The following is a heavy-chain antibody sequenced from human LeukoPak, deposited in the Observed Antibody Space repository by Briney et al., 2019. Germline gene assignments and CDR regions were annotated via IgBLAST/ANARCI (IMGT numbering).Heavy chain of an antibody. V-gene: IGHV3-21*01. Sequence: PGGSLRLSCAASGLTFSSYSMNWVRQAPGRGLEWVSSISGGSDFIYYADYVKGRFTISRDNAKNSLSLQMNSLTVEDMAVYYCASEGRHSYFMDVWGKGTTVTVSS. CDR1: GLTFSSYS. CDR2: ISGGSDFI. J-gene: IGHJ6*03. CDR3: ASEGRHSYFMDV.